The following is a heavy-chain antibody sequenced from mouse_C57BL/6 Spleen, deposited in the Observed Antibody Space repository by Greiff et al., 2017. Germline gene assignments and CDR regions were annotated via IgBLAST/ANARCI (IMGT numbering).Heavy chain of an antibody. D-gene: IGHD1-1*01. CDR1: GYTFTDYN. CDR3: SRFPYYGSSYGYFDI. CDR2: INPNNGGT. V-gene: IGHV1-18*01. J-gene: IGHJ1*03. Sequence: EVQLQQSGPELVKPGASVKIPCKASGYTFTDYNMDWVKQSHGKSLEWIGDINPNNGGTIYNQKFKGKATLTVDKSSSTAYMESRSLTSEDTAVYYCSRFPYYGSSYGYFDIWGTGTTVTVSS.